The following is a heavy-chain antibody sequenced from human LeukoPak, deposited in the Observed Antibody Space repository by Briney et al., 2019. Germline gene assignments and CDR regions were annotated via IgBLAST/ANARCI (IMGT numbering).Heavy chain of an antibody. CDR1: GFTFSDHY. CDR2: ISSSSSYT. J-gene: IGHJ5*02. Sequence: GGSLRLSCAGSGFTFSDHYMSWIRQAPGKGLEWVSYISSSSSYTNYADSVKGRFTISRDNAKNSLYLQMNSLRAEDTAVYYCASLITGTQGAEWFDPWGQGTLVTVSS. V-gene: IGHV3-11*06. CDR3: ASLITGTQGAEWFDP. D-gene: IGHD1-20*01.